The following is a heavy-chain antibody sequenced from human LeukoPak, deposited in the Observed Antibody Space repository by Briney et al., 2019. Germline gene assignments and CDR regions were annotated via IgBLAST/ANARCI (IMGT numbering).Heavy chain of an antibody. D-gene: IGHD6-13*01. J-gene: IGHJ4*02. CDR1: RFTFSSDS. CDR3: AGEGPLVRLYSSSTYYFDY. CDR2: ICSSISYM. V-gene: IGHV3-21*01. Sequence: VGALRLSSAASRFTFSSDSMNSVRQTPGKGLECVSSICSSISYMYYADSVKSRFTISRDNAKNSLYLQMNSLRAEDTAVYYCAGEGPLVRLYSSSTYYFDYWGEGNLVTVSS.